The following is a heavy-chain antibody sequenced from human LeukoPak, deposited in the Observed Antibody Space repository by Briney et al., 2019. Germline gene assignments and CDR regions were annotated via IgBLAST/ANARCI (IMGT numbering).Heavy chain of an antibody. Sequence: RAGGSLRLSCAASGFTFSSYSMTWVRQPPGKGLQWVSAISDSGGSTYYADSVKGRFTISRDNSKNTLYLQMNSLRAEDTAIFYCARKMGPNYGDFDYWGQGTLVTVSS. CDR3: ARKMGPNYGDFDY. CDR1: GFTFSSYS. J-gene: IGHJ4*02. D-gene: IGHD4-17*01. CDR2: ISDSGGST. V-gene: IGHV3-23*01.